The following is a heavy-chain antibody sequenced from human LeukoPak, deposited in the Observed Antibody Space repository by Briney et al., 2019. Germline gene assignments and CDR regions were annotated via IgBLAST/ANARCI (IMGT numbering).Heavy chain of an antibody. V-gene: IGHV4-59*08. CDR1: GGSISSYY. Sequence: SETLSLTCTVSGGSISSYYWSWIRQPPGKGLEWIGYIYYSGSTNYNPSLKSRVTISIDTSKNQFSLKLSSVTAADTAVYYCARHLQDSFYYYMDVWGKGTTVTVSS. CDR3: ARHLQDSFYYYMDV. CDR2: IYYSGST. J-gene: IGHJ6*03. D-gene: IGHD3/OR15-3a*01.